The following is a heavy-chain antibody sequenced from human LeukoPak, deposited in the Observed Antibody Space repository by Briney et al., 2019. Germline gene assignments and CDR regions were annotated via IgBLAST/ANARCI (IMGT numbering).Heavy chain of an antibody. CDR2: IKQDGSEK. V-gene: IGHV3-7*01. J-gene: IGHJ4*02. CDR3: ARERGDYDFWSGYSDY. Sequence: GGSLRLSCAASGFTFSSYWMSWVRQAPGKGLEWVANIKQDGSEKYYVDSVKGRFTISRDNAKNSLYLQMNSLRAEDTAVYYCARERGDYDFWSGYSDYWGQGTLATVSS. D-gene: IGHD3-3*01. CDR1: GFTFSSYW.